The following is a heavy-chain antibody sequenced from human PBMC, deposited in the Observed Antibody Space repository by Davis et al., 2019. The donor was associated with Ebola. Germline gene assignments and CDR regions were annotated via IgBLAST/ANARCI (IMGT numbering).Heavy chain of an antibody. CDR1: GPSISSGCYS. Sequence: MPFQTLSLTCAVSGPSISSGCYSWNWIRQPPVNGLEWITYIYHSRSTYYNPSLKSRVTISVDRSKNQFSLKLSSVTAADTAAYYCARVKIETYYDFWSGYPDYWGQGTLVTVSS. J-gene: IGHJ4*02. V-gene: IGHV4-30-2*01. CDR2: IYHSRST. CDR3: ARVKIETYYDFWSGYPDY. D-gene: IGHD3-3*01.